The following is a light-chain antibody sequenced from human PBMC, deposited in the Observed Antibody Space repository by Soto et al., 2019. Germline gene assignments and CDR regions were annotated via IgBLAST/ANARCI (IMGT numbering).Light chain of an antibody. CDR3: QQVKTYPRT. J-gene: IGKJ4*01. CDR2: EES. V-gene: IGKV1-9*01. CDR1: QDVPNN. Sequence: IDTTQSPSPHSPSVRDRGTITRRPSQDVPNNMDWYQQKKGKPPKLMIYEESTLHSGVPSRFSGRKYGTQFNLTIDSLQPEDFATYYCQQVKTYPRTFGGGTKVDIK.